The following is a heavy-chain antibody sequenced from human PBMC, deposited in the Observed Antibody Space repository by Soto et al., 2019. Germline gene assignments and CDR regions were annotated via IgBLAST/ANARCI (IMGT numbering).Heavy chain of an antibody. CDR2: ISYDGSNK. V-gene: IGHV3-30-3*01. CDR1: GFTFSSYP. D-gene: IGHD6-6*01. J-gene: IGHJ4*02. CDR3: ASEELVHLDY. Sequence: QVQLVESGGGAVQPGRSLRLSCAASGFTFSSYPMHWVRQAPGKGLEWVAVISYDGSNKYYADSVKGRFTISRDNSKNTLDLQMNSLRAEDTAVYYCASEELVHLDYWGQGTLVTVSS.